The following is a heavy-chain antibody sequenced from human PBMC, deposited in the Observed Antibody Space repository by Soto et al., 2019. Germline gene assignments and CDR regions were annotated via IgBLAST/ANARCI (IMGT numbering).Heavy chain of an antibody. CDR1: GFTFGDYA. J-gene: IGHJ4*02. CDR2: IRSKAYGGTT. V-gene: IGHV3-49*04. CDR3: TRDLYSYGYLTDY. Sequence: GGSLRLSCTASGFTFGDYAMSWVRQAPGKGLEWVGFIRSKAYGGTTEYAASVKGRFTISRDDSKSIAYLQMSSLKTEDTAVYYCTRDLYSYGYLTDYWGQGTLVTVSS. D-gene: IGHD5-18*01.